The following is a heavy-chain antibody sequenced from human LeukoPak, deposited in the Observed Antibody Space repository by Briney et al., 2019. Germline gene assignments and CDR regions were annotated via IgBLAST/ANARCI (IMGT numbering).Heavy chain of an antibody. CDR1: GGSISNYY. D-gene: IGHD3-10*01. Sequence: SETLSLTCTVSGGSISNYYWSWIRQPAGKGLEWLGRIYRSGSTNYNPSLESRVTVSVDTSKNQFSLKLSSVTAADTAVYYCAREHMVRGVINRWGQGALVTVSS. J-gene: IGHJ4*02. V-gene: IGHV4-4*07. CDR2: IYRSGST. CDR3: AREHMVRGVINR.